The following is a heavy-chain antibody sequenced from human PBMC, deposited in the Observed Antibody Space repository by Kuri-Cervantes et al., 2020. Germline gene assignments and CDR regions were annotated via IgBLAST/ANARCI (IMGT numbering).Heavy chain of an antibody. Sequence: ASVKVSCKASGYTFTSYGISWVRQAPGQGLEWMGWISAYNGNTNYAQKLQGRVTMTEDTSTDTAYMELSSLRSEDTAVYYCATVEHCSSTSCYTFDPWGQGTLVTVSS. CDR3: ATVEHCSSTSCYTFDP. D-gene: IGHD2-2*02. CDR2: ISAYNGNT. J-gene: IGHJ5*02. V-gene: IGHV1-18*01. CDR1: GYTFTSYG.